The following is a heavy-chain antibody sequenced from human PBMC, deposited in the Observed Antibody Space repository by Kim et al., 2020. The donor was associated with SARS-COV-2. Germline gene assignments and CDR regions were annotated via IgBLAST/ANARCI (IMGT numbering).Heavy chain of an antibody. CDR3: ARAPGLGGSGWYSDDGMDL. CDR2: ISSNGGST. Sequence: GGSLRLSCAASGFTFSSYAMHWVRQAPGKGLEYVSAISSNGGSTYYANSVKGRFTISRDNSKNTLYLQMGSLRAEDMAVYYCARAPGLGGSGWYSDDGMDLWGQGTTVTVSS. V-gene: IGHV3-64*01. CDR1: GFTFSSYA. D-gene: IGHD6-13*01. J-gene: IGHJ6*02.